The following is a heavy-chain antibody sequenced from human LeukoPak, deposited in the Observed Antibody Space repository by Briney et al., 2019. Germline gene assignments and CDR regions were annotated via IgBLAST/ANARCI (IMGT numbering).Heavy chain of an antibody. D-gene: IGHD3-16*02. V-gene: IGHV4-59*08. CDR3: ASGRYYDNVWGSYRPSFDF. CDR1: GGFINGYY. J-gene: IGHJ4*02. Sequence: SETLSLTCTVSGGFINGYYWSWIRQPPGRGLEWIGYIDYSGSTNYNPSLKSRVTISIDTSKNQFSLKLSSVTAADTAVYYCASGRYYDNVWGSYRPSFDFWGQGTLATVSS. CDR2: IDYSGST.